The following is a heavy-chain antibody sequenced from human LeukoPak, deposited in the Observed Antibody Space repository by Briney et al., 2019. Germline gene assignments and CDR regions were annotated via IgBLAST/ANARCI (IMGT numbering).Heavy chain of an antibody. CDR3: ARRYGSGSLDAFDI. CDR2: IIPIFGTA. V-gene: IGHV1-69*01. Sequence: SVKVSCKASGGTFSSYAISWVRQAPGQGLEWMGGIIPIFGTANYAQKSQGRVTITADESTSTAYMELSSLRSEDTAVYYCARRYGSGSLDAFDIWGQGTMVTVSS. CDR1: GGTFSSYA. D-gene: IGHD3-10*01. J-gene: IGHJ3*02.